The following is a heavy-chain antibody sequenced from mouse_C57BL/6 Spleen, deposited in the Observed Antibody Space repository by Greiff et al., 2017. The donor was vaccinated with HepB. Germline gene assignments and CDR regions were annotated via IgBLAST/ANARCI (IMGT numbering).Heavy chain of an antibody. Sequence: EVQLQQSGPELVKPGASVKMSCKASGYTFTDYNMHWVKQSHGKSLEWIGYINPNNGGTSYNQKFKGKATLTVNKSSSTAYMELRSLTSEDSAVYYGDRWGTVVPFDYWRQGTTLTVSS. CDR2: INPNNGGT. D-gene: IGHD1-1*01. CDR1: GYTFTDYN. J-gene: IGHJ2*01. CDR3: DRWGTVVPFDY. V-gene: IGHV1-22*01.